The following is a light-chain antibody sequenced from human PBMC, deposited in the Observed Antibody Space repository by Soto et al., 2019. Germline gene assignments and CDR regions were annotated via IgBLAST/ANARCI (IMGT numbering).Light chain of an antibody. CDR3: QHYNNLPRP. CDR1: QSVSSN. J-gene: IGKJ1*01. V-gene: IGKV3-15*01. CDR2: GAS. Sequence: EIVMTQSPATLSVSPGERATLSCRASQSVSSNLAWYQQKPGQAPRLLIYGASTRATGIPARFSGSGSGTDFTLTISSLQSEDFAVYYCQHYNNLPRPFGQGTKVEIK.